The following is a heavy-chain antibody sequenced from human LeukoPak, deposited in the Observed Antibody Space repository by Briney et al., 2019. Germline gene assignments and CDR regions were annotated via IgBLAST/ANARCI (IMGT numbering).Heavy chain of an antibody. CDR1: EYIFTSYW. V-gene: IGHV5-51*01. Sequence: KDGESLKISCKGSEYIFTSYWIGWVRQMPGKGLEWMGIIYPVDSDTRYSPSFQGQVTISADKSISTAYLQWSSLRASDTAMYYCARGSLSNYYGSGTLFHYYMDVWGKGTTVTVSS. D-gene: IGHD3-10*01. CDR2: IYPVDSDT. CDR3: ARGSLSNYYGSGTLFHYYMDV. J-gene: IGHJ6*03.